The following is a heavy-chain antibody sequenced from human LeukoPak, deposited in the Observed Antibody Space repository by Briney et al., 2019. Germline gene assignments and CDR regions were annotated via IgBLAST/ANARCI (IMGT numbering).Heavy chain of an antibody. J-gene: IGHJ4*02. CDR3: ASQSSSSSTRAPDF. Sequence: GGSLRLSCTGSGGAFSSSSFNWVRQTPGKGLEWISYVSSSSRTKYYAASIKGRFTISRNNANNSLFLQMNDLSADDTALCYCASQSSSSSTRAPDFWGLGTLVTVSS. V-gene: IGHV3-48*01. CDR2: VSSSSRTK. CDR1: GGAFSSSS. D-gene: IGHD6-6*01.